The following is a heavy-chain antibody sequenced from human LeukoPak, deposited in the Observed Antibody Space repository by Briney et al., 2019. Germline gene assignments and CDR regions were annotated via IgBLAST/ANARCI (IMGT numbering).Heavy chain of an antibody. Sequence: SETLALTCSVSGGSISSSSYYWGWIRQSPGKGLEWFGSMYYRGTTYENSSLKSRLTLSIDTSNNQFSLKLTSVTAADTAVYFCAREYSRSVVAGSRPDLWGQGLLVTVSS. CDR1: GGSISSSSYY. V-gene: IGHV4-39*02. CDR2: MYYRGTT. D-gene: IGHD2-21*01. CDR3: AREYSRSVVAGSRPDL. J-gene: IGHJ4*02.